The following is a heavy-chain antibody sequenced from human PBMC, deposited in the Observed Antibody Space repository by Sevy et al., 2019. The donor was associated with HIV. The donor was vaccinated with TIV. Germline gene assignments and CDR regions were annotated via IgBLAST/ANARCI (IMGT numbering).Heavy chain of an antibody. CDR3: VKAEGITGTGAFDF. Sequence: GGSLRLSCAASGFTFSAYGMHWVRQAPGKGLEWAALISYDGGDKYYTDSVRGRFTISRDNSYNTLYLQMNNLRADDTAVYFCVKAEGITGTGAFDFWGQGTLVTVSS. D-gene: IGHD1-7*01. CDR2: ISYDGGDK. V-gene: IGHV3-30*18. J-gene: IGHJ4*02. CDR1: GFTFSAYG.